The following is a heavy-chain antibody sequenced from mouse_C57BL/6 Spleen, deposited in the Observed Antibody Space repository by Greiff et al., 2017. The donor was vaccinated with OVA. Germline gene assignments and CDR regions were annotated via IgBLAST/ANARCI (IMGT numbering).Heavy chain of an antibody. CDR3: ARYVNSLDY. CDR1: GFTFSDYG. Sequence: EVKVVESGGGLVKPGGSLKLSCAAYGFTFSDYGMHWVRQAPEKGLEWVAYISSGSSTIYYADTVKGRFTISRDNAKNTLFLQITSLRSEDTALYYCARYVNSLDYWGQGTTLTVSS. CDR2: ISSGSSTI. D-gene: IGHD2-1*01. V-gene: IGHV5-17*01. J-gene: IGHJ2*01.